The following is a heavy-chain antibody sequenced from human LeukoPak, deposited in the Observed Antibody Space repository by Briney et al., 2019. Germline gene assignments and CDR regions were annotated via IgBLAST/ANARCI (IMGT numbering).Heavy chain of an antibody. CDR1: GFSLSTSGMC. V-gene: IGHV2-70*11. Sequence: ESGPALVKPTQTLTLTCTFSGFSLSTSGMCVSWIRQPPGKALEWLARIDWDDDKYYSTSLKTRLTISKDTSKNQVVLTMTNMDPVDTATYYCARIPPYSSGWYYFDYWGQGTLVTVSS. CDR2: IDWDDDK. CDR3: ARIPPYSSGWYYFDY. J-gene: IGHJ4*02. D-gene: IGHD6-19*01.